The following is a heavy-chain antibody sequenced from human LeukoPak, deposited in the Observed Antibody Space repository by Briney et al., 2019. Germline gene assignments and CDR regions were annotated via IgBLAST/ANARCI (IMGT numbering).Heavy chain of an antibody. CDR3: AKKLLTGSYNWFDP. CDR1: GFTFSGYA. V-gene: IGHV3-23*01. Sequence: GGSLRLSCVASGFTFSGYAMNWVRQAPGKGLEWVSTISGTGSITYYADSVKGRFTISRDNSKNTLSLQMDSLRAEDTAVYYCAKKLLTGSYNWFDPWGQGTLVTVSS. J-gene: IGHJ5*02. D-gene: IGHD3-9*01. CDR2: ISGTGSIT.